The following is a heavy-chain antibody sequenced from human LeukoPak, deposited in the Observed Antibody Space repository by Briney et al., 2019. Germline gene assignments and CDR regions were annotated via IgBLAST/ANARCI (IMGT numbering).Heavy chain of an antibody. Sequence: SETLSLTCTVSGGSINSYYWSWNRQPAGKGLEWIGRIYSSGSTNYNPSLKSRVTMSVDTSKNQFSLKLNSVTAADTAVYYCARFFSGYNSDAFDIWGQGTMVTVSS. CDR1: GGSINSYY. D-gene: IGHD5-24*01. V-gene: IGHV4-4*07. CDR2: IYSSGST. CDR3: ARFFSGYNSDAFDI. J-gene: IGHJ3*02.